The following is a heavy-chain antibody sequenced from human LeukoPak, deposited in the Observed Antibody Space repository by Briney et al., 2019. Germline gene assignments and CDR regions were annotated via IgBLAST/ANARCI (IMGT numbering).Heavy chain of an antibody. D-gene: IGHD3-10*01. CDR3: ASSTMVRGVADY. Sequence: SETLSLTCTVSGGSISSSSYYWGWIRQPPGKGLEWIGSIYYSGSTYYNPSLKSRVTISVDTSKNQFSLKLSSVTAADTAVYYCASSTMVRGVADYWGQGTLVTVSS. J-gene: IGHJ4*02. CDR1: GGSISSSSYY. CDR2: IYYSGST. V-gene: IGHV4-39*01.